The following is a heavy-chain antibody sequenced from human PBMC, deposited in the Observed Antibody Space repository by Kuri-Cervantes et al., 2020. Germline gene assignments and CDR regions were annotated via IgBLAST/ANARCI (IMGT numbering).Heavy chain of an antibody. CDR3: ARVESLSRFDP. Sequence: ASVKVSCKASGYTFTSSDINWVRQATGQGLEWMGWMNPSTGNTGYAQKFQGRVTMTRDTSINTAYMELSSLRSEDTAVYYCARVESLSRFDPWGKGTLVTVSS. J-gene: IGHJ5*02. V-gene: IGHV1-8*01. CDR2: MNPSTGNT. CDR1: GYTFTSSD.